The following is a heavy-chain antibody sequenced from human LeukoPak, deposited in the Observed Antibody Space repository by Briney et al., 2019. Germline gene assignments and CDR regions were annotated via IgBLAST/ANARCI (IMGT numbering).Heavy chain of an antibody. D-gene: IGHD4-17*01. CDR2: ISSSGSTI. V-gene: IGHV3-11*01. J-gene: IGHJ4*02. CDR1: GFTFSDYY. Sequence: GGSLRLSCAASGFTFSDYYMSWIRQAPGKGLEWVSYISSSGSTIYYADSVKGRFTISRDNAKNSLHLQMNSLRAEDTAVYYCASDPDGDLKESVWGQGTLVTVSS. CDR3: ASDPDGDLKESV.